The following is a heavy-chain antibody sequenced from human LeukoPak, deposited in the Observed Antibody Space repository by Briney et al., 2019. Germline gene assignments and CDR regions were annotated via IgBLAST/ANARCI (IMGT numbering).Heavy chain of an antibody. J-gene: IGHJ6*02. D-gene: IGHD2-21*01. CDR2: ISAYNGNT. CDR3: ARGVVPKYYYYGMDV. V-gene: IGHV1-18*01. Sequence: ASVKVSRKASGYTFTSYGISSVRQAPGQGLEWMGWISAYNGNTNYAQKLQGRVTMTTDTSTSTAYMELRSLRSDDTAVYYCARGVVPKYYYYGMDVWGQGTTVTVSS. CDR1: GYTFTSYG.